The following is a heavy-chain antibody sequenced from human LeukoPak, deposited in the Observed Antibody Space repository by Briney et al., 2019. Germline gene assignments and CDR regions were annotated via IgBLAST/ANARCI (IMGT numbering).Heavy chain of an antibody. Sequence: PSETLSLTCTVSRGSVGTNYWSWIRQPAGKGLDWIGRIYTSGSTKKNPSLSSRVTISIDASKNQFSLRLSSLTAADTAIYYCARDAGRRGYPEYSFDYWGQGTPVIVSS. CDR2: IYTSGST. D-gene: IGHD3-10*01. J-gene: IGHJ4*02. V-gene: IGHV4-4*07. CDR1: RGSVGTNY. CDR3: ARDAGRRGYPEYSFDY.